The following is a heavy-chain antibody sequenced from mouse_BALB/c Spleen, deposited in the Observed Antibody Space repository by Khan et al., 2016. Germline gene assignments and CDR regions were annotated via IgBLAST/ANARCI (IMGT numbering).Heavy chain of an antibody. CDR2: IRTKSNNLST. CDR1: GFTFNTYA. D-gene: IGHD1-1*01. V-gene: IGHV10-1*02. CDR3: GRQKLRWYFDV. J-gene: IGHJ1*01. Sequence: EVQLVESGGGLVQPKGSLKLSCAASGFTFNTYAMDWVRQAPGKGLEWVARIRTKSNNLSTYYADSVKDRFTISRDDSQSMLYLQMNNLKTEDTAMYYCGRQKLRWYFDVGGAGTTVTVSS.